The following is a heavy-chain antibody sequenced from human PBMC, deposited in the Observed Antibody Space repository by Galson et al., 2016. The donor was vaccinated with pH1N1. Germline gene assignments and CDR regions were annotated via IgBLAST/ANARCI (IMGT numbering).Heavy chain of an antibody. V-gene: IGHV3-21*01. CDR3: ARDLYDILTGFYNNNGYFDC. J-gene: IGHJ4*02. Sequence: SLRLSCAASGFTFNTYSMNWVRQAPGKGLEWVSSISSSSSYIYYADSVKGRFTISRDNAKNSLYLQMNSLRAEDTAVYYCARDLYDILTGFYNNNGYFDCWGQGTLVTVSS. CDR1: GFTFNTYS. CDR2: ISSSSSYI. D-gene: IGHD3-9*01.